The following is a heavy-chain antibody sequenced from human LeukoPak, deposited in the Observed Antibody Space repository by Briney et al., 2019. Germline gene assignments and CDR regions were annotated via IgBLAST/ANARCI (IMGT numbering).Heavy chain of an antibody. CDR1: GCTFSSYG. V-gene: IGHV3-33*08. D-gene: IGHD6-6*01. CDR3: ARDKTTGSSSGFDY. CDR2: IWYDGSNK. Sequence: GGSLRLSCVASGCTFSSYGMHWVRQAPGKGLEWVAVIWYDGSNKYYADSVKDRFTISRDNSKNTLYLQTNSLRAEDTAVYYCARDKTTGSSSGFDYWGQGTLVTVSS. J-gene: IGHJ4*02.